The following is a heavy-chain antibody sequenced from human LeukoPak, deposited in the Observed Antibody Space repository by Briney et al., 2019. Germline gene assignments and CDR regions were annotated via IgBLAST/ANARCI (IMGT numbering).Heavy chain of an antibody. CDR3: ATQNWGSRAFDY. CDR2: LYSGGNT. D-gene: IGHD7-27*01. Sequence: PGGSLRLSCAASGFTFSSYGMHWVRQAPGKGLEWVSVLYSGGNTFYEDSVKGRFTISRDNSKNTLYLQMNSLRAEDTAVYYCATQNWGSRAFDYWGQGTLVTVSS. V-gene: IGHV3-NL1*01. J-gene: IGHJ4*02. CDR1: GFTFSSYG.